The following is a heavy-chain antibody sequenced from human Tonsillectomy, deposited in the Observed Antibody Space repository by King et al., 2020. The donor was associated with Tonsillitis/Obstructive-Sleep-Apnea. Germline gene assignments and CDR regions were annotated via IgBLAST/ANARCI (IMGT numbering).Heavy chain of an antibody. D-gene: IGHD2-15*01. J-gene: IGHJ5*02. CDR2: INHSGST. Sequence: VQLQQWGAGLLKPSETLSLTCAVYGGSFSGYYWSWIRQPPGKGLEWLGEINHSGSTNYNPSLKRRFTISVDTSKNQFSLKLSSETAADTAVYYCARGGGHCSGGSCYSGFDPWGQGTLVTVSS. CDR3: ARGGGHCSGGSCYSGFDP. CDR1: GGSFSGYY. V-gene: IGHV4-34*01.